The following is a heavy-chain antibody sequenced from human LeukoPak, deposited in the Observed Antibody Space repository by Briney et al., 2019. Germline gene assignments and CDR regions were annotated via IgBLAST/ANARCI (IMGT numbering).Heavy chain of an antibody. CDR1: GGSISSYY. Sequence: SETLSLTCTVSGGSISSYYWSWIRQPPGKGLEWIGYIYYSGSTNYNPSLKSRVTISVDTSKNQFSLKLSSVTAADTAVYYCARVAAAADTVSGMDVWGQGTMVTVSS. J-gene: IGHJ6*02. CDR2: IYYSGST. V-gene: IGHV4-59*01. D-gene: IGHD6-13*01. CDR3: ARVAAAADTVSGMDV.